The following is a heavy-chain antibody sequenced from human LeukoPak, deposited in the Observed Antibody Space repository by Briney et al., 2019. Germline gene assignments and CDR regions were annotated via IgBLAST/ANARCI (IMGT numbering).Heavy chain of an antibody. CDR2: ISGSSKHR. D-gene: IGHD4-17*01. J-gene: IGHJ1*01. CDR3: VRDMTTVTTCYPQH. V-gene: IGHV3-21*01. CDR1: GFTFTSYS. Sequence: RGSLRLSCAASGFTFTSYSMNWVRQAPGKGLEWVSSISGSSKHRSYADSVEGRFTIARDNAKSQLYLQMNSLRAEDTAVYYCVRDMTTVTTCYPQHWGQGTLVTVSS.